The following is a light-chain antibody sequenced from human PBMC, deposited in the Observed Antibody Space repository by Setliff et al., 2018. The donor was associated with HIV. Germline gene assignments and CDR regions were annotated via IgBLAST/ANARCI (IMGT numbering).Light chain of an antibody. V-gene: IGLV2-14*01. J-gene: IGLJ1*01. CDR1: SSDVAAYNY. CDR3: SSYTSSSTYV. Sequence: QSVLTQPRSVSGSPGQSVTISCTGTSSDVAAYNYVSWYQQHPGKAPKLMIYDVSNRPSGVSNRFSGSKSGNTASLTISGLQAEDEADYSCSSYTSSSTYVFGTGTKVTVL. CDR2: DVS.